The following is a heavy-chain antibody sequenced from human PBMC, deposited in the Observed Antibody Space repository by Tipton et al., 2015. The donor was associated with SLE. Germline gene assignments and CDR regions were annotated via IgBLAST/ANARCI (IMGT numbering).Heavy chain of an antibody. CDR3: ARGHINDAFDI. CDR2: IYSGGST. CDR1: GFTVSSNF. Sequence: SLRLSCAASGFTVSSNFMTWVRQAPGKGLEWVSIIYSGGSTYYADSVKGRFTISRDTSKNTLYLQMNSLRGEDTAVYYCARGHINDAFDIWGQGTMVTVSS. J-gene: IGHJ3*02. V-gene: IGHV3-66*01.